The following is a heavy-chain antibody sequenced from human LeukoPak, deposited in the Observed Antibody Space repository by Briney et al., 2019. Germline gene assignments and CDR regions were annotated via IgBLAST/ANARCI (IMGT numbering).Heavy chain of an antibody. V-gene: IGHV3-30*03. J-gene: IGHJ4*02. CDR3: AGSWFYRDYFEY. D-gene: IGHD3-10*01. CDR2: LSYDGSNE. Sequence: GGSLRLSCAASGFPFTSYGMHWVRQAPGKGLEWVAVLSYDGSNEYYADSVKGRFTISRDNSKNTLYLQMNSLRVEDTAVYYCAGSWFYRDYFEYWGQGTLVTVSS. CDR1: GFPFTSYG.